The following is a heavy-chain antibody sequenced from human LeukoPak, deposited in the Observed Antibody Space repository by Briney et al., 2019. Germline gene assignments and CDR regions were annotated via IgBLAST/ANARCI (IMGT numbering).Heavy chain of an antibody. CDR2: INPNSGGT. CDR3: ARLPPFYYDSSGYRDY. Sequence: ASVKVSCKASGYTFTSYGISWVRQAPGQGPEWMGWINPNSGGTNYAQKFQGRVAMTRDTSISTAYMELSRLRSDDTAVYYCARLPPFYYDSSGYRDYWGQGTLVTVSS. J-gene: IGHJ4*02. V-gene: IGHV1-2*02. CDR1: GYTFTSYG. D-gene: IGHD3-22*01.